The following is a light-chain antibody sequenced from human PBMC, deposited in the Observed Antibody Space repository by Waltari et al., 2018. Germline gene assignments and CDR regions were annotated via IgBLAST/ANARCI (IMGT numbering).Light chain of an antibody. CDR1: QSVSSN. CDR3: EQYNNWPPWT. Sequence: EIVMTQSPATLSVSLGVRATLSCRASQSVSSNLAWYQQKPGQAPRLLIYGASTRATGIPARFSGSGSGTEFTLTISSLQSEDFAVYYCEQYNNWPPWTFGQGTKVEIK. CDR2: GAS. J-gene: IGKJ1*01. V-gene: IGKV3D-15*01.